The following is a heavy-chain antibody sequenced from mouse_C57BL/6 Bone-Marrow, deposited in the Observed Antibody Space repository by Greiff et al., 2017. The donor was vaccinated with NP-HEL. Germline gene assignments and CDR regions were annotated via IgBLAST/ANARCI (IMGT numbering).Heavy chain of an antibody. Sequence: VQLQQSGPELVKPGASVKISCKASGYTFTDYYMNWVKQSHGKSLEWIGDINPNNGGTSYNQKFKGKATLTVDKSSSTAYMELRSLTSEDSAVYYCARKGIYYDPFDYWGQGTTLTVSS. J-gene: IGHJ2*01. CDR3: ARKGIYYDPFDY. D-gene: IGHD2-4*01. V-gene: IGHV1-26*01. CDR1: GYTFTDYY. CDR2: INPNNGGT.